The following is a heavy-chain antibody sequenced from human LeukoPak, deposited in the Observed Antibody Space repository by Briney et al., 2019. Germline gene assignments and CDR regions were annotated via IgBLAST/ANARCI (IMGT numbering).Heavy chain of an antibody. V-gene: IGHV4-31*03. J-gene: IGHJ4*02. CDR1: GGSISSGGYC. CDR2: IYYSGSN. CDR3: ARLFDY. Sequence: PSQTLSLTCTVSGGSISSGGYCWSWTRQHPGKGLEWIGYIYYSGSNYFNPSLKSRVTISVDTSKNQISLKLSSVTAADTAVYYCARLFDYWGQGTLVTVSS.